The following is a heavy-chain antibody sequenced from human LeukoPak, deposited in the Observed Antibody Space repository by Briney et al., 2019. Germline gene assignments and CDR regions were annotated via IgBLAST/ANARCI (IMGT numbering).Heavy chain of an antibody. J-gene: IGHJ4*02. D-gene: IGHD1-14*01. V-gene: IGHV3-74*01. CDR2: INSDGSSP. CDR1: GFTFSGYW. CDR3: ARGTYYFDY. Sequence: SGGSLRLSCAASGFTFSGYWMHWVRQAPGKGPVWVSRINSDGSSPSYADSVKGRSTISRDNAKNTLYLQMNSLRAEDTAVYYCARGTYYFDYWGQGTLVTVSS.